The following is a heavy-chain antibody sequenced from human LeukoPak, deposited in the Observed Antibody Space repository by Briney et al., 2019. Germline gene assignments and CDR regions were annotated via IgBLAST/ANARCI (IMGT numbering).Heavy chain of an antibody. J-gene: IGHJ6*03. D-gene: IGHD6-13*01. Sequence: ASVKVSCKASGYTFTSYGISWVRQAPGQGLEWMGWISAYNGDTNYAQKLQGRVTMTTDTSTSTAYMELRSLRSDDTAVYYCAREQVSSSWYHYYYMDVWGKGTTVTVSS. CDR2: ISAYNGDT. V-gene: IGHV1-18*01. CDR3: AREQVSSSWYHYYYMDV. CDR1: GYTFTSYG.